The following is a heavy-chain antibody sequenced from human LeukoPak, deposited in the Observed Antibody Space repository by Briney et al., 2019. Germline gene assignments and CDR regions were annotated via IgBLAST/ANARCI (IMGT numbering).Heavy chain of an antibody. CDR2: IYWDEDK. Sequence: SGPTLVKPTQPLTLTCTFSGFSVSTGGVGVGWIRQPPGKALEWLALIYWDEDKRYSPSLRSRLTITKDTSRNQGVLTFTNMDPVDTATYYCAHRLGTDSIGWYTEALDMWGQGTMVTVSS. D-gene: IGHD6-19*01. CDR3: AHRLGTDSIGWYTEALDM. CDR1: GFSVSTGGVG. J-gene: IGHJ3*02. V-gene: IGHV2-5*02.